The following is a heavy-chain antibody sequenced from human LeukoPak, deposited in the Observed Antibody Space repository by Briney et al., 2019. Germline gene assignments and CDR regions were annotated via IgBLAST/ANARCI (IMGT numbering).Heavy chain of an antibody. V-gene: IGHV3-20*04. J-gene: IGHJ4*02. CDR3: ARDPDYYGSGSYFDY. D-gene: IGHD3-10*01. Sequence: GGSLRLSCAASGFTFDDYGMSWVRQAPGKGLEWVSGINWNGGSTGYADSVKGRFTISRDNAKNSLYLQMNSLRAEDTAVYYCARDPDYYGSGSYFDYWGQGTLVTVSS. CDR1: GFTFDDYG. CDR2: INWNGGST.